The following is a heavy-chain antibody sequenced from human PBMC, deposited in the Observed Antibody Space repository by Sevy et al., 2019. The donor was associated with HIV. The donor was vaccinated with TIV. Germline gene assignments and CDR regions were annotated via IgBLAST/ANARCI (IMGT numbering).Heavy chain of an antibody. V-gene: IGHV3-7*03. Sequence: GGSLRLSCAASGFTFSSYWMTWVRQAPGKGLEWVANIKQDMSEKYYADSVKGRFTISRDNARNSLYLQMESLRADDTAVYYCSRDRGPAAISDAFDIWGQGTMVTVSS. J-gene: IGHJ3*02. D-gene: IGHD2-2*02. CDR1: GFTFSSYW. CDR2: IKQDMSEK. CDR3: SRDRGPAAISDAFDI.